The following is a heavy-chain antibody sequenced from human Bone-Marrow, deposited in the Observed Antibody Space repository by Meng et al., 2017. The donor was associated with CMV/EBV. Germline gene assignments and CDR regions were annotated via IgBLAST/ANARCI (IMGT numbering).Heavy chain of an antibody. CDR2: IYSGGST. CDR3: AKEGYYYDSSGNWFDP. CDR1: GFTVSSNY. D-gene: IGHD3-22*01. J-gene: IGHJ5*02. V-gene: IGHV3-53*01. Sequence: GESLKISCAASGFTVSSNYMSWVRQAPGKGLEWVSVIYSGGSTYYADSVKGRFTISRDNSKNTLYLQMNSLRAEDTAVYYCAKEGYYYDSSGNWFDPWGQGTLVTVSS.